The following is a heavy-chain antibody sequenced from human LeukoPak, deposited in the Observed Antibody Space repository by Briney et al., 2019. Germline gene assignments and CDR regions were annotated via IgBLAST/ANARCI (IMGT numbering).Heavy chain of an antibody. CDR3: ARDTDYYGSGRHGYFDH. J-gene: IGHJ1*01. V-gene: IGHV3-66*01. CDR2: IYSGGST. D-gene: IGHD3-10*01. Sequence: PGGSLRLSCAASGLTISNNFMGWVRQAPGKGLEWVSLIYSGGSTYSADSVKGRFTISRDNCKNTLHLQMNSLRVEDTAVYYCARDTDYYGSGRHGYFDHWGQGTLVTVSS. CDR1: GLTISNNF.